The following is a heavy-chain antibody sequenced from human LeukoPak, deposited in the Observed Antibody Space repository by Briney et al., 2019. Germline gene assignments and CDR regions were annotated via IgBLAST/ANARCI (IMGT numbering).Heavy chain of an antibody. CDR2: IYYSGST. CDR3: ARGTYSTPSWFDP. J-gene: IGHJ5*02. CDR1: GGSISSGGYY. Sequence: PSQTLSLTCTVSGGSISSGGYYWSWIRQHPGKGLEWIGYIYYSGSTYYNPSLKSRVTISVDTSKNQFSLKLSSVTAADTAVYYCARGTYSTPSWFDPWGQGTLVTVS. V-gene: IGHV4-31*03. D-gene: IGHD4-4*01.